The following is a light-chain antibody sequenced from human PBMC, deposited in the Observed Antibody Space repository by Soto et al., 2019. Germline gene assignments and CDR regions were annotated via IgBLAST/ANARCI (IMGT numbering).Light chain of an antibody. Sequence: QSVLTQPASVSGSPGQSITISCTGTNSDVGSYNLVSWYQHHPGKAPKLMIYEVSKRPSGVSNRFSGSKSGNTASLTISGLQTEDEADYYCCSYAGSSTLVFGGGTKLTVL. CDR1: NSDVGSYNL. V-gene: IGLV2-23*02. J-gene: IGLJ3*02. CDR2: EVS. CDR3: CSYAGSSTLV.